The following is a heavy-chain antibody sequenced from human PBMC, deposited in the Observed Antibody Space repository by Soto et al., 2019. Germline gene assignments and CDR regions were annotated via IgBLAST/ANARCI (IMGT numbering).Heavy chain of an antibody. CDR2: IYCSGST. V-gene: IGHV4-31*11. CDR3: ARHYCSDGSCYNALDC. D-gene: IGHD2-15*01. J-gene: IGHJ4*02. CDR1: GGSISSGCYY. Sequence: TLSRPFAVSGGSISSGCYYWSWMGQHPGKGLEWIGYIYCSGSTHYNPSLKSRVTIAVETSKNQFSLKLSSVTAADTAVYSCARHYCSDGSCYNALDCWDPGTLFTVSS.